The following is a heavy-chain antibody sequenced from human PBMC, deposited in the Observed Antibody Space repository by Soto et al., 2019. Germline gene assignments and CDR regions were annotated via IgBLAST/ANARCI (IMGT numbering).Heavy chain of an antibody. Sequence: ASVKVCCKASGFTFTCYYMHWARQSHGKGLEWMGWINPNSGGTNYAQKFQGWVTMTRDTSISTAYMELSRLRSDDTAVYYFARGSGIIHGGGGYYMDVWGKGTTVTVSS. CDR1: GFTFTCYY. V-gene: IGHV1-2*04. CDR3: ARGSGIIHGGGGYYMDV. D-gene: IGHD2-15*01. J-gene: IGHJ6*03. CDR2: INPNSGGT.